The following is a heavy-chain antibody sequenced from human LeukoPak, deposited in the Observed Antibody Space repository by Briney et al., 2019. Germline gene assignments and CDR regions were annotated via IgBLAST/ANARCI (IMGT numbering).Heavy chain of an antibody. J-gene: IGHJ4*02. CDR1: GFTVSSNY. CDR2: IYSGGST. D-gene: IGHD6-13*01. Sequence: AGGSLRLSCAASGFTVSSNYMSWVRQAPGKGLEWVSVIYSGGSTYYADSVEGRFTISRDNSKNTLYLQMNSLRAEDTAVYYCARARGQQLAFDYWGQGTLVTVSS. CDR3: ARARGQQLAFDY. V-gene: IGHV3-66*02.